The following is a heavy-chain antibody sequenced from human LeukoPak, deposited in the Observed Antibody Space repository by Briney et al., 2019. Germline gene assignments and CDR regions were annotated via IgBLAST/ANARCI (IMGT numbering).Heavy chain of an antibody. D-gene: IGHD2-2*01. CDR2: NTSDGSGT. CDR1: GFTFSNYF. J-gene: IGHJ4*02. CDR3: VNLGYCTTSSCQP. Sequence: GGSLRLSCAASGFTFSNYFMHWVRQAPGKGLVWVSRNTSDGSGTNYADSVKGRFTISRDNAKNTLYLQMNSLRVEDTAVYYCVNLGYCTTSSCQPWGQGPLDTVSS. V-gene: IGHV3-74*01.